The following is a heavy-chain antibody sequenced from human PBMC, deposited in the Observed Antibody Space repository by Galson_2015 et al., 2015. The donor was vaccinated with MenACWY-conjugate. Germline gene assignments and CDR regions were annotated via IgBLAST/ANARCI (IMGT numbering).Heavy chain of an antibody. V-gene: IGHV3-30*04. D-gene: IGHD2-2*01. CDR1: GFTFSSYV. CDR2: ISSDGSNK. J-gene: IGHJ4*02. CDR3: ARGGGYCSSTGCYGIDY. Sequence: SLRLSCAVSGFTFSSYVIHWVRQAPGKGLEWVAFISSDGSNKYHADSVRGRFTISRDNSKNTLYLQMNSLRVEDTAVYYCARGGGYCSSTGCYGIDYWGQGTLVTVSS.